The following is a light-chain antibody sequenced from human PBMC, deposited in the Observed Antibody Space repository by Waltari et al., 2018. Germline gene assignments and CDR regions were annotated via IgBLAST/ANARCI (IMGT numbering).Light chain of an antibody. V-gene: IGKV1-39*01. J-gene: IGKJ4*01. Sequence: DIQMTQSPFSLSASVGARVTISCRASQSIINYLNWYQQKPGKAPELLIYTASTLQSGVPSRFSGSGFGADFTLTISSLQPEDFAAYYCQQSYTSPLTFGGGTNVEIK. CDR3: QQSYTSPLT. CDR1: QSIINY. CDR2: TAS.